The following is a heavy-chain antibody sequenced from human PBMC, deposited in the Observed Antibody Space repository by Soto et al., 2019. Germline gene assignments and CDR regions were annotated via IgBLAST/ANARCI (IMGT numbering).Heavy chain of an antibody. Sequence: GGSLRLSCAASGFTFSSYGMHWVRQAPGKGLEWVAVISYDGSNKYYADSVKGRFTISRDNSKNTLYLQMNSLRAEDTAVYYCAKDFTTQWLAFDYWGQGTLVTVSS. CDR2: ISYDGSNK. CDR1: GFTFSSYG. J-gene: IGHJ4*02. D-gene: IGHD6-19*01. CDR3: AKDFTTQWLAFDY. V-gene: IGHV3-30*18.